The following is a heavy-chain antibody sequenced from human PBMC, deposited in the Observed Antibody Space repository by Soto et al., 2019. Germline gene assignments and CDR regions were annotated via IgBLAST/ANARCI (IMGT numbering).Heavy chain of an antibody. Sequence: ASVKVSCKASGYTFTSYDINWVRQATGQGLEWMGWMNPNSGNTGYAQKFQGRVTMTRNTSISSAYMELSSLRSEDTAVYYCARCQLYGDAFDIWGQVTMVTLSS. CDR3: ARCQLYGDAFDI. J-gene: IGHJ3*02. D-gene: IGHD4-17*01. CDR1: GYTFTSYD. CDR2: MNPNSGNT. V-gene: IGHV1-8*01.